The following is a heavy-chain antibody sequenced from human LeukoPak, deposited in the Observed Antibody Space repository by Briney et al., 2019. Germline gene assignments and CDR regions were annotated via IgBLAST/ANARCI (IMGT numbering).Heavy chain of an antibody. Sequence: GGSLRLSCEASGFTFTSHAMTWLRQAPGKGLEWVSSTTATGGTTYYADSVKGRFTISRDNSKNMLYLQMDSLRVEDTAVYYCGKARGYSCGTEYWGQGTLVTVSS. CDR3: GKARGYSCGTEY. V-gene: IGHV3-23*01. CDR1: GFTFTSHA. D-gene: IGHD5-18*01. J-gene: IGHJ4*02. CDR2: TTATGGTT.